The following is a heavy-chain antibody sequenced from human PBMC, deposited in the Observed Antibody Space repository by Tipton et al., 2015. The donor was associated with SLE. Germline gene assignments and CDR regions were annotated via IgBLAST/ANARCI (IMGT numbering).Heavy chain of an antibody. V-gene: IGHV4-34*01. CDR1: GGSFSGYY. Sequence: TLSLTCAVYGGSFSGYYWSWIRQPPGKGLEWIGEINHSGSTDYNPSLKSRVTISVDTSKNQFSLKLSSVTAADTAVYYCARVVAAADYWGQGMLVTVSS. J-gene: IGHJ4*02. CDR2: INHSGST. CDR3: ARVVAAADY. D-gene: IGHD6-13*01.